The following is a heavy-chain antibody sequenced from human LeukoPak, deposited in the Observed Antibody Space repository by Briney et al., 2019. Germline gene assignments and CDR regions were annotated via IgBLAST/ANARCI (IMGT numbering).Heavy chain of an antibody. Sequence: GGSLRLSCAASGFTFSSYSMNWVRQAPGKGLEWVSIIYAGGSTYYADSVKGRFTISRDSSNNTLFLQMSNLRADDSGLYYCATDIRSSPLGFWGHGTLVTVSS. CDR1: GFTFSSYS. J-gene: IGHJ4*01. CDR3: ATDIRSSPLGF. D-gene: IGHD3-9*01. CDR2: IYAGGST. V-gene: IGHV3-66*01.